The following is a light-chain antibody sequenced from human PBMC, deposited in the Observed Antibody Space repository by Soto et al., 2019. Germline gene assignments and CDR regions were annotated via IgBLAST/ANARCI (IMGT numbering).Light chain of an antibody. Sequence: EIVLTQSPCTLSLSPGERATLSCRASQSVSSSYLAWYQQKPGQAPRPLIYGASSRATGIPDRFSGSGSGTDFTLTISRLEPEDFAVYYCQQYGSSPQWTFGQGSKVDI. CDR2: GAS. J-gene: IGKJ1*01. V-gene: IGKV3-20*01. CDR1: QSVSSSY. CDR3: QQYGSSPQWT.